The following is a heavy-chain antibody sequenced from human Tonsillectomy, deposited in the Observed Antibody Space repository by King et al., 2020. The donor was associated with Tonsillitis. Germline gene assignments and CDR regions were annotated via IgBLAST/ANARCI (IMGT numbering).Heavy chain of an antibody. Sequence: VQLVESGGGLVQPGGSLRLSCAASGFTVSNNYMSWVRQAPGKGLEWVSVIYNGGSTYYADSVKGRFTISRHNSKNTLYLQMNNLRAEDTAVYYCASGAAYYYYGMDVWGQGTTVTVSS. J-gene: IGHJ6*02. CDR3: ASGAAYYYYGMDV. D-gene: IGHD1-26*01. CDR1: GFTVSNNY. CDR2: IYNGGST. V-gene: IGHV3-53*04.